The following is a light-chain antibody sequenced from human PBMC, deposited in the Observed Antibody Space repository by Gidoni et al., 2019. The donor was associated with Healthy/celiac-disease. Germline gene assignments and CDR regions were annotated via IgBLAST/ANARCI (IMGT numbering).Light chain of an antibody. J-gene: IGKJ5*01. CDR2: AAT. CDR1: QSISSY. V-gene: IGKV1-39*01. Sequence: DPHVPLSLSSLSVSVGDRDPITCRASQSISSYLNLCQQKPGKAHKLLMYAATSLQGGVPSRFSGSGSGTDFTLTISSMQPEDFATYYCKKIYSTPGFGQGTQLEIK. CDR3: KKIYSTPG.